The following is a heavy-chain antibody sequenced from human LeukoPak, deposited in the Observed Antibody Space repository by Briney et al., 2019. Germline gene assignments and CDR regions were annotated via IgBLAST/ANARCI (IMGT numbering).Heavy chain of an antibody. CDR3: ARYDGGSGPFDY. V-gene: IGHV3-21*04. Sequence: GGSLRLSCAASGSIFNSYTMNWVRQPPGKGLEWVAAIRSSSSSIYYADSVKGRFTISRDNAQNSVFLQMNSLRAEGTAVYYCARYDGGSGPFDYWGQGTLVTVSS. CDR2: IRSSSSSI. CDR1: GSIFNSYT. J-gene: IGHJ4*02. D-gene: IGHD3-10*01.